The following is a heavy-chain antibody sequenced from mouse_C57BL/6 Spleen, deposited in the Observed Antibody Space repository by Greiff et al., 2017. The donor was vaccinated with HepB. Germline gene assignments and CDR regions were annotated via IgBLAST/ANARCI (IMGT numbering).Heavy chain of an antibody. CDR1: GYAFSSYW. Sequence: QVQLQQSGAELVKPGASVKISCKASGYAFSSYWMNWVKQRPGKGLEWIGQIYPGDGDTNYNGKFKGKATLTADKSSSTAYMQLSSLTSEDSAVYFCARGRGIYDAMDYWGQGTSVTVSS. CDR3: ARGRGIYDAMDY. J-gene: IGHJ4*01. V-gene: IGHV1-80*01. CDR2: IYPGDGDT.